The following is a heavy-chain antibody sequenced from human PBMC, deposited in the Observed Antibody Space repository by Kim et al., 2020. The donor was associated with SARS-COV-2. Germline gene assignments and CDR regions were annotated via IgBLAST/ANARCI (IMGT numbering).Heavy chain of an antibody. D-gene: IGHD3-22*01. CDR2: ISAYNGNT. V-gene: IGHV1-18*01. J-gene: IGHJ3*02. Sequence: ASVKVSCKASGYTFTSYGISWVRQAPGQGLEWMGWISAYNGNTNYAQKLQGRVTMTTDTSTSTAYMELRSLRSDDTAVYYCAREMYYYDSSGYSYFAFDIWGQGTMVTVSS. CDR1: GYTFTSYG. CDR3: AREMYYYDSSGYSYFAFDI.